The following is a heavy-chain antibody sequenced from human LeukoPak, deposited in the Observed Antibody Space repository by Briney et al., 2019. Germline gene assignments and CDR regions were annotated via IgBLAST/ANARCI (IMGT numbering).Heavy chain of an antibody. CDR2: IIPIFGTA. V-gene: IGHV1-69*13. Sequence: ASVKVSCKASGGTFSSYAISWVRQAPGQGLEWMGGIIPIFGTANYAQKFQGRVTITADESTSTAYMELSSLRSEDTAVYYCARDPSSGPPSWGQGTLVTVSS. CDR1: GGTFSSYA. CDR3: ARDPSSGPPS. J-gene: IGHJ4*02. D-gene: IGHD3-22*01.